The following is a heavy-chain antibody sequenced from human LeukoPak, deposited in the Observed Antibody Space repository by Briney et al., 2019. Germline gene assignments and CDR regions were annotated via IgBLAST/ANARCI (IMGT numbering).Heavy chain of an antibody. CDR2: INPNSGGT. CDR1: GYTFTGYY. J-gene: IGHJ4*02. Sequence: GASVKVSCKASGYTFTGYYMHWVRQAPGQGLEWMGWINPNSGGTNYAQKLQGRVTMTTDTSTSTAYMELRSLRSEDTAVYYCARGAAAGRDGFDYWGQGTLVTVSS. D-gene: IGHD6-13*01. CDR3: ARGAAAGRDGFDY. V-gene: IGHV1-2*02.